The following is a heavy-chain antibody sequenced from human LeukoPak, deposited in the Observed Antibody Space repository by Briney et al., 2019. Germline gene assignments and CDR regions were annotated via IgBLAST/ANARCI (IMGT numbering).Heavy chain of an antibody. Sequence: GASVTVSCKASGYTFTVYYMHWVRQAPGQGLEWMGWINPNSGGTNYAQKFQGRVTMTRDTSISTAYMEVSRLRSDDTAVYYCAREAHYHDSSEGYDYWGQGTLVTVSS. CDR1: GYTFTVYY. CDR2: INPNSGGT. CDR3: AREAHYHDSSEGYDY. D-gene: IGHD3-22*01. J-gene: IGHJ4*02. V-gene: IGHV1-2*02.